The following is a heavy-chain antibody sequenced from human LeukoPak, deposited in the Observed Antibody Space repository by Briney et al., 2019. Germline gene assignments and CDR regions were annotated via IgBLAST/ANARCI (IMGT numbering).Heavy chain of an antibody. D-gene: IGHD1-26*01. CDR1: GGSIGSGYYY. CDR3: ARGQPYTGREFDF. J-gene: IGHJ4*02. CDR2: IFYSGTT. Sequence: PSETLSLTCTASGGSIGSGYYYWTWIRQHPGKGLEWIGYIFYSGTTFFNPSLKSRLAMSVDTSKNQFSLKLTSVTAADTAVYYCARGQPYTGREFDFWGQGTLVTVSS. V-gene: IGHV4-31*03.